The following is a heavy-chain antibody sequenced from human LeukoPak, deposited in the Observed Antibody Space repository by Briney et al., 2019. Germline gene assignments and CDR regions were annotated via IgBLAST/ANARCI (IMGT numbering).Heavy chain of an antibody. CDR3: ARIAADIVVVPAQSYFDY. V-gene: IGHV3-23*01. J-gene: IGHJ4*02. CDR2: ISGSGGST. D-gene: IGHD2-2*01. CDR1: GFTFSSYA. Sequence: GGSLRLSCAASGFTFSSYAMSWVRQAPGKGLEWVSAISGSGGSTYYADSVKGRFTISRDNSKNTLYLQMNSLRAEDTAVYYCARIAADIVVVPAQSYFDYWGQGTLVTVSS.